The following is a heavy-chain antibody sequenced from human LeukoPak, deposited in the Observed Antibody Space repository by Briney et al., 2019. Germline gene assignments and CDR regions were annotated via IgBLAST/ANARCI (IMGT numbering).Heavy chain of an antibody. CDR3: ARGPISARPGLDY. J-gene: IGHJ4*02. V-gene: IGHV1-18*01. CDR1: GYTFTTYD. CDR2: ISTYNGNT. Sequence: ASVKVSCKASGYTFTTYDFSWVRQAPGQGLEWMGWISTYNGNTNYAQKFQGRVTMTTDTSTSTAYMELRSLRSDDTAVYYCARGPISARPGLDYWGQGTLVTVPS. D-gene: IGHD6-6*01.